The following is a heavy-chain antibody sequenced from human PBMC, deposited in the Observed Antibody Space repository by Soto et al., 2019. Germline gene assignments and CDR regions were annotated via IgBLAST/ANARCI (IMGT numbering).Heavy chain of an antibody. CDR2: IYYSGST. CDR1: GGSISSSSYY. CDR3: ARVDNAFGGVIVRFFDY. Sequence: SETLSLTCTVSGGSISSSSYYWGWIRQPPGKGLEWIGSIYYSGSTYYNPSLKSRVTMSVDTSKNQFSLKLSSVTAADTAVYYCARVDNAFGGVIVRFFDYWGQGTLVTVSS. D-gene: IGHD3-16*02. V-gene: IGHV4-39*01. J-gene: IGHJ4*02.